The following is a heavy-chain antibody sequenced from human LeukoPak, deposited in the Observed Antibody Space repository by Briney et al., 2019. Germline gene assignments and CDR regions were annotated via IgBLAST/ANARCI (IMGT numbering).Heavy chain of an antibody. CDR2: IYYSGST. V-gene: IGHV4-59*08. Sequence: SETLSLTCTVSGGSISSYHWSWIRQPPGKGLEWIGYIYYSGSTNYNPSLKSRVTISVDTSKNQFSLRLSSVTAADTAVYYCAGLRYFDWLPDYWGQGTLVTVSS. J-gene: IGHJ4*02. CDR3: AGLRYFDWLPDY. CDR1: GGSISSYH. D-gene: IGHD3-9*01.